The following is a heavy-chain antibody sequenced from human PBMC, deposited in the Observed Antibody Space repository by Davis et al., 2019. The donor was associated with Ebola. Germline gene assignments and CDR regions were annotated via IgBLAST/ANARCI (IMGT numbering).Heavy chain of an antibody. CDR2: ISSSSSYI. J-gene: IGHJ4*02. D-gene: IGHD2-21*01. V-gene: IGHV3-21*01. CDR3: ARESKATAYCGSDCTPFDY. Sequence: PGGSLRLSCAASGFTFSSYSMNWVRQAPGKGLEWVSSISSSSSYIYYADSVKGRFTISRDNAKNTLYLQMNSLRAEDTAVYYCARESKATAYCGSDCTPFDYWGQGTLVTVSS. CDR1: GFTFSSYS.